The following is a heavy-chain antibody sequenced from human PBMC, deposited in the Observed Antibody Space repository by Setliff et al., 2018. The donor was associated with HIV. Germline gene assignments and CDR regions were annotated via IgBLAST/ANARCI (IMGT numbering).Heavy chain of an antibody. CDR1: GDSIRNSYY. J-gene: IGHJ4*02. D-gene: IGHD2-21*02. CDR3: AREGRAYCGGDCWTPFLDY. V-gene: IGHV4-38-2*02. CDR2: IYLYGNI. Sequence: SETLSLTCTVSGDSIRNSYYWGWIRQPPGKGLEWVGTIYLYGNIYHNPSLKRRLSMSIDPPNNRFSLQLSSVTAADTAVYYCAREGRAYCGGDCWTPFLDYWGQGTLVTVSS.